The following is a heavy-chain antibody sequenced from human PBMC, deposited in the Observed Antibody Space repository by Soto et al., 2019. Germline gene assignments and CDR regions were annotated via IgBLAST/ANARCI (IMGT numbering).Heavy chain of an antibody. J-gene: IGHJ6*02. CDR1: GFSFNTYA. Sequence: EVQLLESGGGLVQPGGSLRLSCAASGFSFNTYAMSWVRQARGKGPEWVSTVSASGGSTYSADSVKGRFTISRDNSKNTVQLQMSSLRAEDTAVYYCAKTVGDCSGGSCYGAYSMDVWGQGITVTVSS. D-gene: IGHD2-15*01. CDR2: VSASGGST. V-gene: IGHV3-23*01. CDR3: AKTVGDCSGGSCYGAYSMDV.